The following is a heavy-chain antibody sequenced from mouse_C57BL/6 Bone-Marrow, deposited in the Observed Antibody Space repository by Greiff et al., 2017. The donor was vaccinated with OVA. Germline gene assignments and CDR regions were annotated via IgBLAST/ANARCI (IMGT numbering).Heavy chain of an antibody. D-gene: IGHD1-1*01. CDR1: GYTFTDYN. J-gene: IGHJ3*01. CDR2: INPNNGGT. V-gene: IGHV1-18*01. CDR3: ARRTVVATKTWFAY. Sequence: EVKLMESGPELVKPGASVKIPCKASGYTFTDYNMDWVKQSHGKSLEWIGDINPNNGGTIYNQKFKGKATLTVDKSSSTAYMELRSLTSEDTAVYYCARRTVVATKTWFAYWGQGTLVTVSA.